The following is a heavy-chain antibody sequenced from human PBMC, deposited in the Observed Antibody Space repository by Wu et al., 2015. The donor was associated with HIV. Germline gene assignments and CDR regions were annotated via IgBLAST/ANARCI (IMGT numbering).Heavy chain of an antibody. Sequence: QVHLVQSGAEVKKPGASVKVSCKASGYTFTDYFVHWVRQAPGQNFEWMGWISVHNGNIKYAQKLQGRVTMTTDTSTSTAYMELRSLRSDDTAVYYCARGGGYSHGYYDWFDPWGQGTLVTVSS. CDR1: GYTFTDYF. CDR2: ISVHNGNI. J-gene: IGHJ5*02. D-gene: IGHD5-18*01. V-gene: IGHV1-18*04. CDR3: ARGGGYSHGYYDWFDP.